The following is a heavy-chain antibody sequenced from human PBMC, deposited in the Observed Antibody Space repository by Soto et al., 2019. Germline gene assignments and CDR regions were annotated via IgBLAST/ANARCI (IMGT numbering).Heavy chain of an antibody. D-gene: IGHD1-26*01. CDR2: IKSKTDGGTT. Sequence: SVSNAWMNWVRQAPGKGLAWAGRIKSKTDGGTTDYAAPVKGRFTISRDDSKNTLYLQMYSLKTEDTGVYYCTTFVIVGALYPHRYYDGMDVWGQGTTVTVSS. J-gene: IGHJ6*02. CDR3: TTFVIVGALYPHRYYDGMDV. V-gene: IGHV3-15*07. CDR1: SVSNAW.